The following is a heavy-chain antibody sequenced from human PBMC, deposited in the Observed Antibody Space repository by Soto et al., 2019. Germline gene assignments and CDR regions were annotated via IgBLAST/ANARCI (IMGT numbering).Heavy chain of an antibody. D-gene: IGHD3-3*01. CDR2: IYPDDSDT. Sequence: PGESLKISCESSGYRFTSYWIAWVRQMPGKGLEWMGIIYPDDSDTRYSPSFKGQVTISVDKSINTTYLQWNSLRASDSAMYYCARLTFFEYYFDFWGQGTLVTVSS. CDR1: GYRFTSYW. CDR3: ARLTFFEYYFDF. V-gene: IGHV5-51*01. J-gene: IGHJ4*02.